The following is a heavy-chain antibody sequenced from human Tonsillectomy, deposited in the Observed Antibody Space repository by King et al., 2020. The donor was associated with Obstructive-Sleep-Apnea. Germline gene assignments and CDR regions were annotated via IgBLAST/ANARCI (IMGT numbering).Heavy chain of an antibody. V-gene: IGHV1-46*01. CDR2: INRNGVST. Sequence: QLVQSGADVKEPGASVKVSCKTSGYTFTSSYMHWVRQAPGQGLEWMGKINRNGVSTTYAPRVRSRVTMTRDTSTSTVYMDLGSLRFEDTAVYYCTRGDQLLSSLDYWGQGTLVTVSS. J-gene: IGHJ4*02. CDR3: TRGDQLLSSLDY. D-gene: IGHD3-22*01. CDR1: GYTFTSSY.